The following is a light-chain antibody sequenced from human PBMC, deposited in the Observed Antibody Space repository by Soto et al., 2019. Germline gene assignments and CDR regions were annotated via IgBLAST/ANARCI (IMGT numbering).Light chain of an antibody. Sequence: EIVMTQSPATVSVSPGEGATLSCRASQSIRNKLAWYQQKPGQAPRVLIYGASSRATGIPDRFSGSGSGTDFTLTISRLEPEDFAVYYCQQYGSSPLTFGGGTKVDIK. J-gene: IGKJ4*01. CDR2: GAS. CDR3: QQYGSSPLT. V-gene: IGKV3-20*01. CDR1: QSIRNK.